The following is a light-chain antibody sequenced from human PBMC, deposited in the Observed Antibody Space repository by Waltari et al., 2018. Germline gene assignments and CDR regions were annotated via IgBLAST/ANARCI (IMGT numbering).Light chain of an antibody. V-gene: IGLV10-54*04. CDR2: RNT. CDR1: SKNVGDEG. J-gene: IGLJ3*02. CDR3: SAWDGSLNTWL. Sequence: QAGLTQPPSVSKGLRQTATLTCSGNSKNVGDEGAYWLQQHQGHPPKVLSYRNTHRPSGVSERFSASRSGNTAPRTISGLQPEDEADYYCSAWDGSLNTWLFGGGTKLTVL.